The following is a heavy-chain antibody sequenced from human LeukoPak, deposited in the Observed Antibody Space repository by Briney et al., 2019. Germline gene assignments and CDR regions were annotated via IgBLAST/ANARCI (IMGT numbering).Heavy chain of an antibody. CDR3: ASLYDPKDYGVDAFDI. V-gene: IGHV1-2*02. Sequence: ASVKVSCKASGGTFSSYAISWVRQAPGQGLEWMGWINPNSGGTNYAQKFQGRVTMTRDTSISTAYMELSRLRSDDTAVYYCASLYDPKDYGVDAFDIWGQGTMVTVSS. D-gene: IGHD4-17*01. CDR1: GGTFSSYA. J-gene: IGHJ3*02. CDR2: INPNSGGT.